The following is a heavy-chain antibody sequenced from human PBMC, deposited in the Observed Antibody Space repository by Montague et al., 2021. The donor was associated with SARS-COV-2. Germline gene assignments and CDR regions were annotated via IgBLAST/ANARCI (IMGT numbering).Heavy chain of an antibody. Sequence: SETLSLTCTVSGGSISSRNWWSWIRQPPGKGLEWMGYIYYAGSTDYNPSLESRATLSIDTSKNEFSLKLTSVTAADTAVYYCARGGGRLQYSYYYGMDVWGQGTTVTVSS. J-gene: IGHJ6*02. D-gene: IGHD5-12*01. CDR2: IYYAGST. V-gene: IGHV4-61*01. CDR3: ARGGGRLQYSYYYGMDV. CDR1: GGSISSRNW.